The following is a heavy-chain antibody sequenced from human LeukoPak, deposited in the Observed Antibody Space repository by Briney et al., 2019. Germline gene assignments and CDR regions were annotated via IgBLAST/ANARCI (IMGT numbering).Heavy chain of an antibody. V-gene: IGHV1-18*01. J-gene: IGHJ4*02. CDR2: ISAYNGNT. CDR3: AREEYCSSTSCPTTSDY. CDR1: GYTFTSYG. Sequence: ASVKVSCKASGYTFTSYGISWVRQAPGQGLEWMGWISAYNGNTNYAQKLQGRVTMTTDTSTSTAYMELRSLRSDDTAVYYCAREEYCSSTSCPTTSDYWGQGTLATVSS. D-gene: IGHD2-2*01.